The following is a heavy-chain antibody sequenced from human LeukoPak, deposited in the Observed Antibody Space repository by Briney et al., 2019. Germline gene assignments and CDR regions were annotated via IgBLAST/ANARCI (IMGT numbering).Heavy chain of an antibody. V-gene: IGHV1-2*02. CDR2: INPYSGAT. D-gene: IGHD2-15*01. CDR3: ARVYRISLNDAFDI. J-gene: IGHJ3*02. Sequence: ASVKVSCKASGYTFIDHYIHWVRQAPGQGLEWMGWINPYSGATNFAQKFQGRVSMTRDTSISTAFMDLTTLTSADTAVYYCARVYRISLNDAFDIWGQGTVVSVSS. CDR1: GYTFIDHY.